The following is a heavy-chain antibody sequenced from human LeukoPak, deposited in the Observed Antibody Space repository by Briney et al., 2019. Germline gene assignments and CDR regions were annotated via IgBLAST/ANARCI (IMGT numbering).Heavy chain of an antibody. Sequence: GGSLRLSCAASGFTFSSYGMHWVRQAPGKGLEWVAVVSSDGSTKFYADSVKGRFTISRDNAKNSLYLQMNSLRAEDTAVYHCVRGIDYWGQGTLVTVSS. J-gene: IGHJ4*02. CDR3: VRGIDY. CDR2: VSSDGSTK. V-gene: IGHV3-30*03. CDR1: GFTFSSYG.